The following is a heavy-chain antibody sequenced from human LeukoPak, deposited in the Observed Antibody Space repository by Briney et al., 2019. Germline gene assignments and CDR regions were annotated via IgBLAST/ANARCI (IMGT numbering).Heavy chain of an antibody. CDR1: GFTFRSYA. V-gene: IGHV3-23*01. J-gene: IGHJ4*02. Sequence: GGSLRLSCAASGFTFRSYAMSWVRQAPGKGLEWVSAISSSGGSTYHADSVRGRFTISSDNSKNTQYLQMNSLRVEDTAVYFCAKERRSRVPSSSWHYWGQGTLVTVSS. D-gene: IGHD6-13*01. CDR3: AKERRSRVPSSSWHY. CDR2: ISSSGGST.